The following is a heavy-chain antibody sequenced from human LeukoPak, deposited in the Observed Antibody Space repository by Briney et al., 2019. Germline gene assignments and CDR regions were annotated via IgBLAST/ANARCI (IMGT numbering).Heavy chain of an antibody. CDR3: VMEGNGLLTKSFDQ. CDR2: INPHKGST. D-gene: IGHD2-21*02. J-gene: IGHJ4*02. Sequence: ASVKDSCRVSGFTFSDSYIHWVRQAPGQALEWMGYINPHKGSTSSPQKFKGRLTMTTDTSISAAYMELSGLMSDDTAMYYCVMEGNGLLTKSFDQWGQGSLVTVST. V-gene: IGHV1-2*02. CDR1: GFTFSDSY.